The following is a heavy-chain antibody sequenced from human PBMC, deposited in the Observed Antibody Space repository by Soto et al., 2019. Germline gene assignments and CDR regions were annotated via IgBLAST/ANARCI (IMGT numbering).Heavy chain of an antibody. CDR1: GFTFSSDT. V-gene: IGHV3-23*01. CDR2: ISKTGDST. Sequence: EVQLLESGGGLVQPGGSLRLSCAASGFTFSSDTMSWVRQAPGKGLEWVSAISKTGDSTHYADSVKGRFTISRDTSTNTLYLQMNSLRAEDTAVYYCAKSDGSGWFHYSQHWGQGTLVTVSS. D-gene: IGHD6-19*01. J-gene: IGHJ1*01. CDR3: AKSDGSGWFHYSQH.